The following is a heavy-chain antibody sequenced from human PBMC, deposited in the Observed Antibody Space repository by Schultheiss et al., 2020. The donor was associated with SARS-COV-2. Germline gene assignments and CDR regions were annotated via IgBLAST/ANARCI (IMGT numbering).Heavy chain of an antibody. CDR2: INHSGST. Sequence: SETLSLTCAVYGGSFSGYYWSWIRQPPGKGLEWIGEINHSGSTNYNPSLKSRVTMSVDTSKNQFSLKLSSVTAADTAVYYCARGLREYSYGGVCAFDIWGQGTMVTVSS. J-gene: IGHJ3*02. CDR3: ARGLREYSYGGVCAFDI. V-gene: IGHV4-34*01. D-gene: IGHD5-18*01. CDR1: GGSFSGYY.